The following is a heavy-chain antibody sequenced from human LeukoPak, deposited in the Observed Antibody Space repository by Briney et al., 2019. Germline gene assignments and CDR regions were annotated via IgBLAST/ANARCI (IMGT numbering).Heavy chain of an antibody. CDR2: ISYDGSNK. CDR3: AKGRKRWLQLYFDY. J-gene: IGHJ4*02. Sequence: PGGSLRLSCAASGFTFSSYAMHWVRQAPGKGLEWVAVISYDGSNKYYADSVKGRFTISRDNSKNTLYLQMNSLRAEDTAVYYCAKGRKRWLQLYFDYWGQGTLVTVSS. V-gene: IGHV3-30-3*01. D-gene: IGHD5-24*01. CDR1: GFTFSSYA.